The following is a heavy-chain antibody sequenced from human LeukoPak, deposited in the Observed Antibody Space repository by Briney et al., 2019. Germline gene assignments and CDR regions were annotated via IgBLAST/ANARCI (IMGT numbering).Heavy chain of an antibody. J-gene: IGHJ3*02. D-gene: IGHD6-13*01. CDR1: GFTFSSYS. V-gene: IGHV3-21*04. Sequence: PGGSLRLSCAASGFTFSSYSMNWVRQAPGKGLEWVSSISRSSSYIYYADSVKGRFTISRDNAKNSLYLQMNSLRAEDTAVYYCARVTRQQLVLAFDIWGQGTMVTVSS. CDR3: ARVTRQQLVLAFDI. CDR2: ISRSSSYI.